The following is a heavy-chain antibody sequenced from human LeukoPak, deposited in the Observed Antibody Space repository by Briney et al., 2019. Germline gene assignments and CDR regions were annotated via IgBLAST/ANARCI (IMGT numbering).Heavy chain of an antibody. J-gene: IGHJ4*02. Sequence: TGGSLRLSCAASGFTFSSYAMSWVRQAPGKGLEWVSAISGSGASTYYAASVKRPLTISRDNSKTTLYLQMKSLRDEDTAVYYCARRRTYYYDSSGYYYHFDYWGQGTLVTVSS. CDR2: ISGSGAST. CDR1: GFTFSSYA. V-gene: IGHV3-23*01. CDR3: ARRRTYYYDSSGYYYHFDY. D-gene: IGHD3-22*01.